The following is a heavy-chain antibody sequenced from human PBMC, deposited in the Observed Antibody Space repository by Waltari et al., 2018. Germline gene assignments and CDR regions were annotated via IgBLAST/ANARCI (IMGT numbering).Heavy chain of an antibody. CDR2: IYPGDSDT. J-gene: IGHJ4*02. Sequence: EVQLVQSGAEVKKPGESLKLSCKGSGYSFTNYWIAWVRQVTGEGLEWMGIIYPGDSDTRYSPSFQGQVTISADKSISTAYLQWSSLKASDTAMYYCAGNYYGSGSYLEYWGQGTLVTVSS. CDR1: GYSFTNYW. CDR3: AGNYYGSGSYLEY. D-gene: IGHD3-10*01. V-gene: IGHV5-51*01.